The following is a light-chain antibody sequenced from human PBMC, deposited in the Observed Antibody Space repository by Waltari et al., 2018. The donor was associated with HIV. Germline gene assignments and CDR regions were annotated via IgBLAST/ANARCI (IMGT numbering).Light chain of an antibody. Sequence: DIQMTQSPYSLSASVGDRVVVTCRANQTISKFLNWYQHKPGKAPNLLISSASNLHGGVPSRFGGSGSGTDFALTITSLQPEDFALYYCQQTYSAPWTFGQGTKIDIK. CDR1: QTISKF. V-gene: IGKV1-39*01. CDR2: SAS. J-gene: IGKJ1*01. CDR3: QQTYSAPWT.